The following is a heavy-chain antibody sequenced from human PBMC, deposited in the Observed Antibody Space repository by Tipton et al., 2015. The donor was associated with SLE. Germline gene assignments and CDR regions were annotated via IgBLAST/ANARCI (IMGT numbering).Heavy chain of an antibody. V-gene: IGHV3-20*04. CDR2: INWNGGST. D-gene: IGHD3-22*01. CDR3: ARVLLYYYDSSGYDALGY. Sequence: SLRLSCAASGFTFDDYGMSWVRQAPGKGLEWVSGINWNGGSTGYADSVKGRFTISRDNAKNSLYLQMNSLRAEDTALYYCARVLLYYYDSSGYDALGYWGQGTLVTVSS. J-gene: IGHJ4*02. CDR1: GFTFDDYG.